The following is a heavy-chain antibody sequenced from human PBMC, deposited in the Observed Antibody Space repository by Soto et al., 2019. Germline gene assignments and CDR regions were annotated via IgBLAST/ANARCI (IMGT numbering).Heavy chain of an antibody. Sequence: QVTLKESGPVLVKPTETLTLTCTVSGFSLSNARMGVSWIRQTPGKALEWLAHIFSNDEKSYSTSLKSRLTISKDTSKSQVVLTMTNMDPVDTATYYCARTTVVTRDAFDIWGQGTMVTVSS. J-gene: IGHJ3*02. CDR3: ARTTVVTRDAFDI. CDR2: IFSNDEK. V-gene: IGHV2-26*01. CDR1: GFSLSNARMG. D-gene: IGHD4-17*01.